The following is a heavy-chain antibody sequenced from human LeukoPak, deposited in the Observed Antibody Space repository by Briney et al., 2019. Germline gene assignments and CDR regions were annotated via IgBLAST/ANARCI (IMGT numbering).Heavy chain of an antibody. CDR2: IYSGGST. V-gene: IGHV3-53*01. D-gene: IGHD6-6*01. J-gene: IGHJ4*02. CDR1: GFTFSSYA. Sequence: PGGSLRLSCAASGFTFSSYAMEWVRQAPGKGLEWVSVIYSGGSTYYADSVKGRFTISRDTSKNTLSLQMNSLRAEDTAVYYCASLSLGHYWGQGTLVTVSS. CDR3: ASLSLGHY.